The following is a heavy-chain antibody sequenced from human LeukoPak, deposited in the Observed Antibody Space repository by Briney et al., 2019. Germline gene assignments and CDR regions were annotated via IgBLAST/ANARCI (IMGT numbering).Heavy chain of an antibody. Sequence: GGSLRLSCAASGFTFSSYYMSCVRQAPRKGLEWVSAIIGSGGSTYYADSVKGRFTISRDNSKNPLYLQMNSLRAEDTAVYYCAREYDILTGYHRPAYGMDVWGQGTTVTVSS. CDR1: GFTFSSYY. J-gene: IGHJ6*02. CDR2: IIGSGGST. D-gene: IGHD3-9*01. V-gene: IGHV3-23*01. CDR3: AREYDILTGYHRPAYGMDV.